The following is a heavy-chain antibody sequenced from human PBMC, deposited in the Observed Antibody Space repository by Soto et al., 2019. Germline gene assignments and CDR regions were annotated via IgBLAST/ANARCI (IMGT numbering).Heavy chain of an antibody. J-gene: IGHJ5*02. Sequence: SCKASGFTFTSSAVQWVRQAPGKGLEWVSTISSNSAYIYYTDALRGRFTISRDNAKNSLHLQMNSLRAEDTAVYYCTRDASRDSSARGWFDPWGPGTLVTVSS. D-gene: IGHD6-13*01. V-gene: IGHV3-21*01. CDR2: ISSNSAYI. CDR3: TRDASRDSSARGWFDP. CDR1: GFTFTSSA.